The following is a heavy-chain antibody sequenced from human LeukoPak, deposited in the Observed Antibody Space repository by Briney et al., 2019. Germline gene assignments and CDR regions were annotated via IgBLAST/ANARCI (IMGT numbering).Heavy chain of an antibody. V-gene: IGHV4-31*03. D-gene: IGHD3-10*01. CDR3: ARGSAVRGVNYGMDV. J-gene: IGHJ6*02. CDR1: GGSISSGGYY. CDR2: IYYSGST. Sequence: SETLSLTCTVSGGSISSGGYYWSWIRQHPGKGLEWIGYIYYSGSTYYNPSLKSRVTISVDTSKNQFSLELSSVTAADTAVYYCARGSAVRGVNYGMDVWGQGTTVTVSS.